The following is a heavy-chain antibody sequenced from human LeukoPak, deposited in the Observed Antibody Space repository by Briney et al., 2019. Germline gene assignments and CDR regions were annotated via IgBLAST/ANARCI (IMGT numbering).Heavy chain of an antibody. Sequence: SVKVSRKASGGTFSSYAISWVRQAPGQGLEWMGGIIPIFGTANYAQKFQGRVTITADESTSTAYMELSSLRSEDTAVYYCARAIVVVKYYYYGMDVWGQGTTVTVSS. D-gene: IGHD3-22*01. CDR1: GGTFSSYA. CDR3: ARAIVVVKYYYYGMDV. J-gene: IGHJ6*02. CDR2: IIPIFGTA. V-gene: IGHV1-69*13.